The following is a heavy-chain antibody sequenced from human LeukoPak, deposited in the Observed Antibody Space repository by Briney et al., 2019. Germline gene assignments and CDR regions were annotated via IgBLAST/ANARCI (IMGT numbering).Heavy chain of an antibody. CDR1: GFTFSSYA. Sequence: GGSLRLSCAASGFTFSSYAMSWVRQAPGKGLEWVSAISGSGGSTYYADSVKGRFTISRDNSKNTLYLQMNSLRAEDTAVYYCAKRYYYDSSGYYLSPDDALDIWGQGTMVTVSS. V-gene: IGHV3-23*01. J-gene: IGHJ3*02. CDR2: ISGSGGST. CDR3: AKRYYYDSSGYYLSPDDALDI. D-gene: IGHD3-22*01.